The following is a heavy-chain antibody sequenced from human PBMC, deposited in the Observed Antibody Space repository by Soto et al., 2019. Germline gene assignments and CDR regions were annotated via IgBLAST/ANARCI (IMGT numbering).Heavy chain of an antibody. D-gene: IGHD6-6*01. Sequence: SVKVSCKASGGTFSSYAISWVRQAPGQGLEWMGGIIPIFGTANYAQKFQGRVTITADESTSTAYMELSSLRSEDTAVYYCAREEGYSSSPGDYYGMDVWGQGTTVTGSS. CDR2: IIPIFGTA. CDR3: AREEGYSSSPGDYYGMDV. CDR1: GGTFSSYA. V-gene: IGHV1-69*13. J-gene: IGHJ6*02.